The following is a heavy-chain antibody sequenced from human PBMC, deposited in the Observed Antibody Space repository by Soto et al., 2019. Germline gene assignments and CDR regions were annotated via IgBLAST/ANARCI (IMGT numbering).Heavy chain of an antibody. Sequence: QITLKESGPPLVEPTQTLTLTCSFSGFSLTNSGVGVGWFRQAPGKALECLGIIYWDNDRRYNPSLTPRLTITKDTSQNQVVLTLTYLEPVDTATYYCAHRVPYSGSWDVGCFDSWGQGTPVTVS. J-gene: IGHJ5*01. CDR2: IYWDNDR. D-gene: IGHD2-15*01. V-gene: IGHV2-5*02. CDR3: AHRVPYSGSWDVGCFDS. CDR1: GFSLTNSGVG.